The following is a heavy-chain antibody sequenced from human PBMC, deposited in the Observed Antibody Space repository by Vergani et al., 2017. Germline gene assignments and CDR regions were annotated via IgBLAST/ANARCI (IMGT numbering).Heavy chain of an antibody. V-gene: IGHV1-69*11. CDR1: GGTFSSYA. Sequence: QVQLVQSGAEVKKPGSSVKVSCKASGGTFSSYAISWVRQAPGQGLEWMGRIIPILGTANYAQKFQGRVTITADESTSTAYMELSSLRSEDTAVYYCAGSRWSEHDYGGEFDYWGQGTLVTVSS. CDR3: AGSRWSEHDYGGEFDY. CDR2: IIPILGTA. J-gene: IGHJ4*02. D-gene: IGHD4-23*01.